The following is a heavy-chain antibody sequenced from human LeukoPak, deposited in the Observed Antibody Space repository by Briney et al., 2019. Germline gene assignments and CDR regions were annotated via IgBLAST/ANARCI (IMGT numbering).Heavy chain of an antibody. CDR2: FSSDSSFT. V-gene: IGHV3-11*03. J-gene: IGHJ4*02. D-gene: IGHD6-13*01. Sequence: GSLRLSCAASGFTFSDYYMSWFRQAPGKGLQWVSYFSSDSSFTTYAESVKGRFTISRDNAKNSLYLQMNSLRAEDTAVYYCARLVTTAEAGTVDCWGQGALVTVSS. CDR3: ARLVTTAEAGTVDC. CDR1: GFTFSDYY.